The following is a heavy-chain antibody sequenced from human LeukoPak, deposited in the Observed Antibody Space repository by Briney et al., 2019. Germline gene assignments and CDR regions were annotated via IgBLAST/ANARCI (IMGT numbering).Heavy chain of an antibody. CDR3: ARDPPGDYAPQHKDDY. Sequence: ASVKVSCKASGYTFTSYGISWVRQAPGQGLEWMGWINAYNGNTNYAQKLQGRATMTTDTSTSTAYMELRSLRSDDTAVYYCARDPPGDYAPQHKDDYWGQGTLVTVSS. CDR1: GYTFTSYG. V-gene: IGHV1-18*01. D-gene: IGHD4-17*01. CDR2: INAYNGNT. J-gene: IGHJ4*02.